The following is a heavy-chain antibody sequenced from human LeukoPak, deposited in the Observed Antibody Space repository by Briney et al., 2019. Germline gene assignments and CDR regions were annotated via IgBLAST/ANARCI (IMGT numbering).Heavy chain of an antibody. CDR2: IDFETDTT. Sequence: GGSLRLSCVASGFTFSSYWMHWVRQAQGKGLEWVSRIDFETDTTTYAGSVKGRFTISRDNTKNTLYLQMDSLRDEDAAVYYCVRAGSGFDYWGQGTLVTVTS. CDR3: VRAGSGFDY. D-gene: IGHD2-15*01. CDR1: GFTFSSYW. V-gene: IGHV3-74*01. J-gene: IGHJ4*02.